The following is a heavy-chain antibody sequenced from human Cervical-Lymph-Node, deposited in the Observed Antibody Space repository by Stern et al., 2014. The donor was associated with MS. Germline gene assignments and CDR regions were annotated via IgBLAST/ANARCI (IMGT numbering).Heavy chain of an antibody. J-gene: IGHJ3*02. V-gene: IGHV1-18*01. Sequence: QVQLVQSGAEVKQPSASVKVSCKASGYTFTSSGISWVRPAPGPGLELMGWFSAYNGNTNYAQKLQGRVTMTTDTSTSTAYMELRSLRSDDTAVYYCARGLLGSENAFDIWGQGTMVTVSS. D-gene: IGHD2-15*01. CDR2: FSAYNGNT. CDR3: ARGLLGSENAFDI. CDR1: GYTFTSSG.